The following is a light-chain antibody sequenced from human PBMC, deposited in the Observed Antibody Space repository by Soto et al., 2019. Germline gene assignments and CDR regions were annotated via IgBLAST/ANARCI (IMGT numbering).Light chain of an antibody. CDR1: QGFSTW. Sequence: DIQMTQSPSSVSASVGDRVTITCRASQGFSTWLAWYRRKPGRAPELLIYSVSSLHSGVPSRFSGSGSGTEFTLTISSLQPEDFATYYCQQANSFPRTFGGGTEVEIK. V-gene: IGKV1-12*01. CDR2: SVS. CDR3: QQANSFPRT. J-gene: IGKJ4*01.